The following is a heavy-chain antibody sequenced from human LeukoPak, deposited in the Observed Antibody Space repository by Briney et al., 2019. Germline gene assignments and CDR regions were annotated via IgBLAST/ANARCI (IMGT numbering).Heavy chain of an antibody. CDR2: IYYSGST. Sequence: SETLSLTCTVSGGSISSYYWSWIRQPPGKGLEWIGYIYYSGSTNYNPSLKSRVTISVDTSKNQFSLKLSSVTAADTAVYYCARARFYPPTYYFGYWGQGTLVTVSS. J-gene: IGHJ4*02. CDR3: ARARFYPPTYYFGY. V-gene: IGHV4-59*08. D-gene: IGHD3-16*01. CDR1: GGSISSYY.